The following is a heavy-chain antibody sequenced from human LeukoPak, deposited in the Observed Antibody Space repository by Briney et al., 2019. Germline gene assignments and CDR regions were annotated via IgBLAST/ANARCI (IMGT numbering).Heavy chain of an antibody. CDR1: GFTFSTYA. Sequence: GGSLRLSCAASGFTFSTYAMSWVRQAPGKRLEWVSTVSGSGDDSYYADSVEGRFTISRDNSKKTLYLEMNSLRADDTAIYYCANDAIGGACSSSGCYFDYWGQGSLVTVSS. CDR2: VSGSGDDS. CDR3: ANDAIGGACSSSGCYFDY. J-gene: IGHJ4*02. D-gene: IGHD2-2*01. V-gene: IGHV3-23*01.